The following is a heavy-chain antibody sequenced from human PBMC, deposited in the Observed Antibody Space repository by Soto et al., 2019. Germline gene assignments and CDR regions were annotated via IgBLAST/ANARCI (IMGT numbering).Heavy chain of an antibody. CDR3: ARESRDIVVVPAAINPYYYYYGMDV. CDR2: ISAYNGNT. V-gene: IGHV1-18*04. Sequence: ASVKVSCKASGYTFTSYGISWVRQAPGQGLEWMGWISAYNGNTNYAQKLQGRVTMTTDTSTSTAYMELRSLRSDDTAVYYCARESRDIVVVPAAINPYYYYYGMDVWGQGTTVTVS. D-gene: IGHD2-2*02. CDR1: GYTFTSYG. J-gene: IGHJ6*02.